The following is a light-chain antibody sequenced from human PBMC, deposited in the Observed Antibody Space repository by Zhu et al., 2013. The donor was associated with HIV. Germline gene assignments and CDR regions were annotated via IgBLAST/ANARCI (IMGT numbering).Light chain of an antibody. Sequence: DIQMTQSPSSLSAFVGDRVSITCRANEDIRDDLVWFRQKPGGAPERLIYAASSLQTGAPARFSANASGTDFILTVSSLQPDDSATYYCLQHRTYPRTFGQGTTVEI. CDR3: LQHRTYPRT. J-gene: IGKJ1*01. CDR2: AAS. CDR1: EDIRDD. V-gene: IGKV1-17*01.